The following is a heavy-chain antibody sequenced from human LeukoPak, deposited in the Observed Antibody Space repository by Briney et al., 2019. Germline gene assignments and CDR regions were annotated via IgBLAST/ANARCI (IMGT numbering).Heavy chain of an antibody. J-gene: IGHJ4*02. CDR3: AKDGQAVGEYYFDY. V-gene: IGHV3-30*18. CDR2: ISYDGGKK. Sequence: AGTSLRPSCAASGFTFSGSDMHWVRQAPGKGLEWVATISYDGGKKNYAAAVQGRFTVSRDNPVNTLNLQMNSLRVEDTALYYCAKDGQAVGEYYFDYWGQGTLVTVSS. D-gene: IGHD6-19*01. CDR1: GFTFSGSD.